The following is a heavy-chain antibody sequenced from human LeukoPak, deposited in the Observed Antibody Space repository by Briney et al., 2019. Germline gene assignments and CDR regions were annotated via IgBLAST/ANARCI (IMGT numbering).Heavy chain of an antibody. J-gene: IGHJ4*02. CDR1: GGSISSYY. CDR2: IYYSGST. Sequence: PSETLSLTCTVSGGSISSYYWSWIRQPPGKGLEWIGYIYYSGSTNYNPSLKSRVTISVDKSKNQFSLKLSSVTAADTAVYYCARDSYCSGGSCYYFDYWGQGTLVTVSS. D-gene: IGHD2-15*01. CDR3: ARDSYCSGGSCYYFDY. V-gene: IGHV4-59*12.